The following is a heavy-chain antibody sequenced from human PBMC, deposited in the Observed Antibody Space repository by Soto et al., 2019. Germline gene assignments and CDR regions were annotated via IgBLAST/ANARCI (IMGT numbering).Heavy chain of an antibody. CDR3: ARHVDISHPGR. CDR2: MYYSGSA. CDR1: GGSISSSNYH. Sequence: SETLSLTCTVSGGSISSSNYHWGWIRQPPGKGLEWIGSMYYSGSAYYNPSLKSRVTISVDTSKNQFFLKLTSVTAADTAVYHCARHVDISHPGRWGQGTLVTVSS. V-gene: IGHV4-39*01. J-gene: IGHJ4*02. D-gene: IGHD3-3*02.